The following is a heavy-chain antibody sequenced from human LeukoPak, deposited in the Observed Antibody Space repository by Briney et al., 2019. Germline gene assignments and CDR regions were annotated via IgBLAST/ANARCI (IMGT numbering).Heavy chain of an antibody. D-gene: IGHD3-22*01. J-gene: IGHJ3*02. Sequence: GASVKVSCKASGYTFTSYDMHWVRQAPGQGLEWMGWINPNSGGTNYAQKFQGRVTMTRDTSISTAYMELSRLRSDDTAVYYCARGVITMIVVVMNTRRAFDIWGQGTMVTVSS. CDR1: GYTFTSYD. CDR2: INPNSGGT. V-gene: IGHV1-2*02. CDR3: ARGVITMIVVVMNTRRAFDI.